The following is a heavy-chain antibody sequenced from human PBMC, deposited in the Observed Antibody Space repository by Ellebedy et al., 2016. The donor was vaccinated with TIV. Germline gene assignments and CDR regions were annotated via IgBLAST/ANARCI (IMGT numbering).Heavy chain of an antibody. Sequence: PGGSLRLSCAASGFTFADYGMSLVRQAPGKGLKWVSGINWNGGSPGYADSVKGRFTISRDSAKNSLYLQMNSLRAEDTALYYCARDGAYGAGTIDYWGQGTLVTVSS. V-gene: IGHV3-20*04. J-gene: IGHJ4*02. D-gene: IGHD1-7*01. CDR3: ARDGAYGAGTIDY. CDR2: INWNGGSP. CDR1: GFTFADYG.